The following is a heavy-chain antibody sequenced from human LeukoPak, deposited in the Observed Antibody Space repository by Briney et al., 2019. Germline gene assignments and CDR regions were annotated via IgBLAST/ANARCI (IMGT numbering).Heavy chain of an antibody. CDR3: ARGCSVGSCYDY. J-gene: IGHJ4*02. D-gene: IGHD2-15*01. CDR1: GFTVSSNY. Sequence: GGSLRLSCAASGFTVSSNYMSWVRQAPGKGLEWVSVIYSGGSTYYADSVKGRFTISRDNSKNKLYLQMNSLRAEDTAVYYCARGCSVGSCYDYWGQGTLVTVSS. V-gene: IGHV3-53*01. CDR2: IYSGGST.